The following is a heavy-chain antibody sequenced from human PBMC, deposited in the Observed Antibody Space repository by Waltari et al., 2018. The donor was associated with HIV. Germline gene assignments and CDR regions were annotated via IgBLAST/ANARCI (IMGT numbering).Heavy chain of an antibody. V-gene: IGHV1-69*08. D-gene: IGHD3-16*01. CDR2: IIPMSNTP. CDR1: GCAFSSYT. Sequence: VQLVQSGAEVKKPGSSVQVSCKASGCAFSSYTINWVRKAPGQGLEWLGRIIPMSNTPNNAQKFQGRVTITADKSTSTAYMELTSLRSDDTAVYYCASARETMGVDFDSWGLGTLVTVSS. J-gene: IGHJ4*02. CDR3: ASARETMGVDFDS.